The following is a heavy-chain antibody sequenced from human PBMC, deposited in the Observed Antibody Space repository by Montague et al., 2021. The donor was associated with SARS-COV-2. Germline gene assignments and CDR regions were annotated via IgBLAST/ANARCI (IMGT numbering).Heavy chain of an antibody. CDR1: GGSMTSALYY. CDR3: ARKDIALGYGVDA. CDR2: INSSGRT. Sequence: TLSLTCSVSGGSMTSALYYWSWIRQRPGKGPEWIAYINSSGRTNYNSSLRSQLSISLDASNSQFSLKLSSATAADTAVYYCARKDIALGYGVDAWGQGTTVTVSS. V-gene: IGHV4-31*01. J-gene: IGHJ6*02. D-gene: IGHD5-12*01.